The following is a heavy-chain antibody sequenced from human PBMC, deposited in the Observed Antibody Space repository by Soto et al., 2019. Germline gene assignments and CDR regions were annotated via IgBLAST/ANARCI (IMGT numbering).Heavy chain of an antibody. J-gene: IGHJ5*02. D-gene: IGHD6-6*01. CDR2: IYHSGST. V-gene: IGHV4-30-4*01. CDR3: ARERPDGARLDP. Sequence: SETLSLTCTVSGGSISSGDYYWSWIRQPPGKGLEWIGYIYHSGSTYYNPSLKSRVTISVDTSKNQFSLKLSSVTAADTAVYYCARERPDGARLDPWGQGILVTVSS. CDR1: GGSISSGDYY.